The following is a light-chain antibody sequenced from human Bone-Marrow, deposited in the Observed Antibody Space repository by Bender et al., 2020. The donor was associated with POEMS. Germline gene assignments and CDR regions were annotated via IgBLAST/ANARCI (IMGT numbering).Light chain of an antibody. V-gene: IGLV4-69*02. CDR3: EPWDSNTLI. CDR1: SGHTDYA. Sequence: QLVLTQSPAASASLGASVKLTCTLSSGHTDYAIAWHQQYSDKGPRYLMKINSDGSNSKGAGIPDRFSGSSSGAERYLTISDLQFEDEADYYCEPWDSNTLIFGGGTKLTVL. J-gene: IGLJ2*01. CDR2: INSDGSN.